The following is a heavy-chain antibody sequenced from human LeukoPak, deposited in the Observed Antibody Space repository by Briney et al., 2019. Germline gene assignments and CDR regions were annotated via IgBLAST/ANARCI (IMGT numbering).Heavy chain of an antibody. Sequence: GRSLRLSCAASRFTFSSYAMSCVRQPPGKGLEWVSVISGSGGSTYYADSVKGRSTISRDNSKNTLYLHMNSLRGEDTAVYYCAKRYYGSATYYAFDYWGQGTLVTVSS. CDR1: RFTFSSYA. CDR2: ISGSGGST. D-gene: IGHD3-10*01. V-gene: IGHV3-23*01. CDR3: AKRYYGSATYYAFDY. J-gene: IGHJ4*02.